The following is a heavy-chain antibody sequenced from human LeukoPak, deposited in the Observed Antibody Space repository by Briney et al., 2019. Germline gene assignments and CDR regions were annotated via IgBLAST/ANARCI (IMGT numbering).Heavy chain of an antibody. V-gene: IGHV1-46*01. CDR1: Y. CDR3: ARDGGGSSWSEFDY. J-gene: IGHJ4*02. D-gene: IGHD6-13*01. CDR2: INPSGGST. Sequence: YXHWVRQAPGQGLEWMGIINPSGGSTSYAQKFQGRVTMTRDTSTSTVYMELSSLRSEDTAVYYCARDGGGSSWSEFDYWGQGTLVTVSS.